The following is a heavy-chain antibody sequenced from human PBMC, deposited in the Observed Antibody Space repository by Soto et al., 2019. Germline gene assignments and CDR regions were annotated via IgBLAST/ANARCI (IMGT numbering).Heavy chain of an antibody. CDR1: GGSISSGGYY. Sequence: SETLSLTCTVSGGSISSGGYYWSWIRQHPGKGLEWIGYIYYSGSTYYNPSLKSRVTISVDTSKNQFSLKLSSVTAADTAVYYCARVPWLEGDDYSWGSYRNAPYYIDFWGQGTLVTVSS. D-gene: IGHD3-16*02. CDR2: IYYSGST. J-gene: IGHJ4*02. CDR3: ARVPWLEGDDYSWGSYRNAPYYIDF. V-gene: IGHV4-31*03.